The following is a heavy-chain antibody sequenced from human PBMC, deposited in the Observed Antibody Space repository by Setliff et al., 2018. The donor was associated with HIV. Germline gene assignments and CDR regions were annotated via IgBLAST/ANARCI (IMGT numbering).Heavy chain of an antibody. CDR1: GATIHYHY. CDR3: ARGLNDYTNPSYMDV. CDR2: VDYSGDT. J-gene: IGHJ6*03. Sequence: SETLSLTCSISGATIHYHYWSWIRQPPGKGLEWIGYVDYSGDTEYNPSLQSRATISRDTSKNQFSLKVNSVTAVDTAVYYCARGLNDYTNPSYMDVWGKGTTVTVSS. D-gene: IGHD4-4*01. V-gene: IGHV4-59*11.